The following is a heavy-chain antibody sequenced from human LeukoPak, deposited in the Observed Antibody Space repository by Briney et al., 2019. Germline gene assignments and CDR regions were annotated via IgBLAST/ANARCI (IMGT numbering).Heavy chain of an antibody. D-gene: IGHD2/OR15-2a*01. CDR3: ATLNPDSTYYYYMDV. CDR2: VDPEDGET. J-gene: IGHJ6*03. V-gene: IGHV1-69-2*01. CDR1: GYTFTDYY. Sequence: ASVKISCKVSGYTFTDYYMHWVQQAPGKGLEWMGPVDPEDGETIYAEKFQGRVTITADTSTDTAYMELSSLRSEDTAVYYCATLNPDSTYYYYMDVWGKGTTVTVSS.